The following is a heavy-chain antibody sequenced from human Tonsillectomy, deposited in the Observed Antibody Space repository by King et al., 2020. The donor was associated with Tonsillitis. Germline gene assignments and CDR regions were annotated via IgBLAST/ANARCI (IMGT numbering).Heavy chain of an antibody. CDR1: DGSFSGYY. Sequence: VQLQQWGAGLLKPSETLSLTCAVYDGSFSGYYWGWIRQPPGKGLEWIGEIRHTRSTNYNPSLKNLVTISIDTSKNQYSLNLISVTAADTAVYYCARGKSDFWTGYPDYFDYWGQGTPVTVSS. CDR2: IRHTRST. J-gene: IGHJ4*02. D-gene: IGHD3/OR15-3a*01. CDR3: ARGKSDFWTGYPDYFDY. V-gene: IGHV4-34*01.